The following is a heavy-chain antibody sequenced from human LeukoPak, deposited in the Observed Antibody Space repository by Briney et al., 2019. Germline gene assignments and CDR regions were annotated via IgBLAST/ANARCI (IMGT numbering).Heavy chain of an antibody. J-gene: IGHJ5*01. D-gene: IGHD7-27*01. CDR1: GFTFDTDW. CDR3: ARADLGRGVPLDPGS. Sequence: GGSLRLACAASGFTFDTDWMGWVRQAPGEGLEWLANIKEDGSERYYVDSVGGRITIPRDNAKNSVCLQLTSLRAEDTAVYFCARADLGRGVPLDPGSWGHGTLVTVSS. CDR2: IKEDGSER. V-gene: IGHV3-7*01.